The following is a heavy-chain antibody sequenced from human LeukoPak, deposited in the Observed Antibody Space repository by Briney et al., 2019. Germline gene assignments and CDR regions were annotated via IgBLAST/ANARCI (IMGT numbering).Heavy chain of an antibody. CDR1: GFTFSSYS. V-gene: IGHV3-48*02. CDR3: ARGQYYYDSSGYT. Sequence: GGSLRLSCAASGFTFSSYSMNWVRQAPGKGLEWVSYISSSSSTIYYADPVKGRFTISRDNAKNSLYLQMNSLRDEDTAVYYCARGQYYYDSSGYTWGQGTLVTVSS. D-gene: IGHD3-22*01. CDR2: ISSSSSTI. J-gene: IGHJ5*02.